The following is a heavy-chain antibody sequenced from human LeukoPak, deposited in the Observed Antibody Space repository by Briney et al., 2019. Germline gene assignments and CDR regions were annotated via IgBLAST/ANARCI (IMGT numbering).Heavy chain of an antibody. J-gene: IGHJ6*03. CDR1: GGSISSYY. CDR2: IYYSGST. Sequence: SETLSLTCTVSGGSISSYYWSWIRQPPRKGLEWIGYIYYSGSTNSNPSLKSRVTISVDTSKNQFSLKLSSVTAADTAVYYCAREIGGTTDDYYYYYMDVWGKGTTVTVSS. V-gene: IGHV4-59*01. CDR3: AREIGGTTDDYYYYYMDV. D-gene: IGHD4-23*01.